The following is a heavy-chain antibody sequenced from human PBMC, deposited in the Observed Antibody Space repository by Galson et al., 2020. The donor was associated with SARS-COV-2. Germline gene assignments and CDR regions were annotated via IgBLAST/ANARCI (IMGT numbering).Heavy chain of an antibody. CDR1: GFTFSDYY. D-gene: IGHD3-10*01. J-gene: IGHJ6*02. CDR2: ISSSGSTI. Sequence: NSGGSLRLPCAASGFTFSDYYMSWIRQAPGKGLEWVSYISSSGSTIYYADSVKGRFTISRDNAKNSLYLQMNSLRAEDTAVYYFARGDKLGFGELLYYYYYGMDVWGQGTTVTVSS. CDR3: ARGDKLGFGELLYYYYYGMDV. V-gene: IGHV3-11*01.